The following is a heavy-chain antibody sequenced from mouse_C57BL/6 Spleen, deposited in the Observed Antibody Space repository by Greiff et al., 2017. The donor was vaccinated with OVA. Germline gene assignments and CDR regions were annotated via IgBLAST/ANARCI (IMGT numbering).Heavy chain of an antibody. V-gene: IGHV5-17*01. CDR1: GFTFSDYG. J-gene: IGHJ3*01. CDR2: ISSGSSTI. D-gene: IGHD1-1*01. CDR3: ARQDYGSSYGFAY. Sequence: EVQGVESGGGLVKPGGSLKLSCAASGFTFSDYGMHWVRQAPEKGLEWVAYISSGSSTIYSADTVKGRFTISRDNAKNTLFLQMTSLRSEDTAMYYCARQDYGSSYGFAYWGQGTLVTVSA.